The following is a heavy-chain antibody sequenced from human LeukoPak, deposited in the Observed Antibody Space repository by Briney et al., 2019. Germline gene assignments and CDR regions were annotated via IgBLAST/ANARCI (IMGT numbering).Heavy chain of an antibody. V-gene: IGHV1-69*04. CDR3: ARDVAYDSSGYYAFDY. D-gene: IGHD3-22*01. CDR1: GGTFSSYA. Sequence: SVKVSCKASGGTFSSYAISWVRQAPGQGLEWMGRIIPILGIANYAQKFQGRVTITADKSTSTAYMELSSLRSEDTAVYYCARDVAYDSSGYYAFDYWGQGTLVTVSS. J-gene: IGHJ4*02. CDR2: IIPILGIA.